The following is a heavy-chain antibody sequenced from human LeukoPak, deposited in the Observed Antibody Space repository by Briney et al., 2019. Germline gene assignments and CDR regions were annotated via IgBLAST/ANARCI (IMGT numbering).Heavy chain of an antibody. CDR1: EFTFSNYA. Sequence: GGSLRLACAASEFTFSNYAMNWVRQAPGKGLEWVSGISGSGRSTYYADSVKGRFTISRDNSKNTLYLQMNSLRAEGTALYYFAKGTGINLSHWFAPGGQGTLVTVSS. CDR3: AKGTGINLSHWFAP. D-gene: IGHD2-8*02. V-gene: IGHV3-23*01. J-gene: IGHJ5*02. CDR2: ISGSGRST.